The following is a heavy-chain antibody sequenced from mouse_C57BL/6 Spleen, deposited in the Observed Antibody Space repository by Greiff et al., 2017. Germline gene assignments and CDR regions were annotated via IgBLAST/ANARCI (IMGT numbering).Heavy chain of an antibody. D-gene: IGHD1-1*01. CDR3: AREVAALAGFAY. J-gene: IGHJ3*01. Sequence: QVQLQQSGPELVKPGASVTLSCTASGYTFTSYWMHWVKQRPVQGLEWIGMLPPNSGSTNYTEKFKSKATLTVDTSSSTAYMQLSSLTSADSAFYYCAREVAALAGFAYWGQGTLVTVSA. CDR2: LPPNSGST. CDR1: GYTFTSYW. V-gene: IGHV1-64*01.